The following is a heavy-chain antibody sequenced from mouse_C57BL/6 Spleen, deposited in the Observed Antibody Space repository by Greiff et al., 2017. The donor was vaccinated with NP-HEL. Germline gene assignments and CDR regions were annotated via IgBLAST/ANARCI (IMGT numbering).Heavy chain of an antibody. CDR2: INPGSGNT. V-gene: IGHV1-54*01. J-gene: IGHJ2*01. D-gene: IGHD2-4*01. CDR3: ARSRLREDY. Sequence: VKLQESGAELVRPGTSVKVSCKASGYAFTNYLIEWVKQRPGQGLEWIGVINPGSGNTYYNEKFKGKATLTADKSSSTAYMELRSLTSEDSAVYFCARSRLREDYWGQGTTLTVSS. CDR1: GYAFTNYL.